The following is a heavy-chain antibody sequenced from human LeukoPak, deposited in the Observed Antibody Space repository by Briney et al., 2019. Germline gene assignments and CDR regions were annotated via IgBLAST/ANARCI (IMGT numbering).Heavy chain of an antibody. CDR1: GFTFGSYA. Sequence: TGGSLRLSCAASGFTFGSYAMYWVRQAPGKGLEWVSGIFGSGGSAHYADSVKGRFTISRDNSKNTVYLQMDSLRVEDTAIYYCAKTTTGYSNGRYPAWPIDYWGQGTLVTVSS. CDR3: AKTTTGYSNGRYPAWPIDY. CDR2: IFGSGGSA. D-gene: IGHD5-12*01. V-gene: IGHV3-23*01. J-gene: IGHJ4*02.